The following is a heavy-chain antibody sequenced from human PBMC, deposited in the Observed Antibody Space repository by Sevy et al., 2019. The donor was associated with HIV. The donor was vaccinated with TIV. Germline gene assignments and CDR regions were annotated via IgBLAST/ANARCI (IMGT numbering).Heavy chain of an antibody. CDR2: LSFGCGRI. CDR1: GFNFNIYS. D-gene: IGHD2-8*01. V-gene: IGHV3-23*01. CDR3: AREECTRPHDH. Sequence: GGSLRLSCVASGFNFNIYSMSWVRQAPGKGLEWVSTLSFGCGRINHADSVQGRFTMSRDDSKNTVYLEMNSLRAEDTAVYYCAREECTRPHDHWGQGTLVTVSS. J-gene: IGHJ4*02.